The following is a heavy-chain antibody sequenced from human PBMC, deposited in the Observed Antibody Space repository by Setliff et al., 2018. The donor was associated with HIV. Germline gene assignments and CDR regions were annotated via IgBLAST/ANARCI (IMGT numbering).Heavy chain of an antibody. V-gene: IGHV4-39*07. J-gene: IGHJ3*01. Sequence: PSETLSLTCTVSGDSISSSAYYWGWVRQPPGKGLEWIGCIYYSGTAYCNPSLRSRVTILVDTSNNNFSLKLNSVTAADTAMYHCARVIASGYNFWSGYPFDAFDVWGQGTMVTVSS. CDR3: ARVIASGYNFWSGYPFDAFDV. CDR1: GDSISSSAYY. CDR2: IYYSGTA. D-gene: IGHD3-3*01.